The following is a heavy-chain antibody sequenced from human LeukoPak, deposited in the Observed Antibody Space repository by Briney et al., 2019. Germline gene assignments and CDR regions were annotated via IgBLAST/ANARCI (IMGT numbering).Heavy chain of an antibody. CDR2: IYTSGSN. Sequence: SETLSLTCTVSGGSISSYYWTWIPRPAGKGLEWIGRIYTSGSNNYNPSLKSRVTMSVDTYKNQFSLKLSSVTAADTDVYYCASDRSSGSYLGVFDYWGQGTLVTVSS. J-gene: IGHJ4*02. D-gene: IGHD1-26*01. V-gene: IGHV4-4*07. CDR1: GGSISSYY. CDR3: ASDRSSGSYLGVFDY.